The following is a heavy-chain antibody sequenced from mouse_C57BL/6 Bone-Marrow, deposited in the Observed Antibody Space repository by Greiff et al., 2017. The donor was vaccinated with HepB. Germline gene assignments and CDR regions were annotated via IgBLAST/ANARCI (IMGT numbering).Heavy chain of an antibody. CDR3: ARVSYYSNYVYFDY. CDR1: GFTFSDFY. Sequence: EVKVVESGGGLVQSGRSLRLSCATSGFTFSDFYMEWVRQAPGKGLEWIAASRNKANDYTTEYSASVKGRFIVSRDTSQSILYLQMNALRAEDTAIYYCARVSYYSNYVYFDYWGQGTTLTVSS. CDR2: SRNKANDYTT. V-gene: IGHV7-1*01. D-gene: IGHD2-5*01. J-gene: IGHJ2*01.